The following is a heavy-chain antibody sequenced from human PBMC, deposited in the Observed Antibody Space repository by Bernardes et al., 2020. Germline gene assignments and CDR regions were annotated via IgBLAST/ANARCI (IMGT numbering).Heavy chain of an antibody. Sequence: GGSLRLSCAASGITFSRFAMHWVRQAPGKGLEWVAAISYDGSNNYYADSVKGRFTISRDNSKDTLSLQMNSLRGDDTAVYYCATAPFGHLTTTNFDYWGQGTLVTVSS. V-gene: IGHV3-30*01. CDR1: GITFSRFA. J-gene: IGHJ4*02. CDR2: ISYDGSNN. D-gene: IGHD3-10*01. CDR3: ATAPFGHLTTTNFDY.